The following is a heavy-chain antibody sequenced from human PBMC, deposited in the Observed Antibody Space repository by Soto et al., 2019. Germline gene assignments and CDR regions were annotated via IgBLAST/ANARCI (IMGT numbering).Heavy chain of an antibody. CDR3: AHGSIGSYDY. J-gene: IGHJ4*02. V-gene: IGHV2-5*02. D-gene: IGHD3-16*01. CDR1: GFSLSTSGVG. Sequence: QITLKESGPTLVKPTQTLTLTCTFSGFSLSTSGVGVGWIRQPPGKALEWLALIYWDDDQRYSPSLKSRLTITKDTSKNQVVLTMTSMDAVDTATYYCAHGSIGSYDYWGQGTLVTVSS. CDR2: IYWDDDQ.